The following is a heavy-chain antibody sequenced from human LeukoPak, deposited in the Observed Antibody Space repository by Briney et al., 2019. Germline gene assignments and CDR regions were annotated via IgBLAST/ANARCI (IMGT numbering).Heavy chain of an antibody. CDR1: GFTFSSYA. Sequence: GGSLRLSCAASGFTFSSYAMHWVRQAPGKGLEWVAVISYDGSNKYYADSVKGRFTISRDNSKNTLYLQMNSLRAEDTAVYYCARWIEGMALDIWGQGTMVTVSS. D-gene: IGHD2-2*03. J-gene: IGHJ3*02. CDR3: ARWIEGMALDI. CDR2: ISYDGSNK. V-gene: IGHV3-30*04.